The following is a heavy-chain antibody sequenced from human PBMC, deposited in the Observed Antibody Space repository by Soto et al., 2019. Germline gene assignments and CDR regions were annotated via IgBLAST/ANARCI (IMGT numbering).Heavy chain of an antibody. V-gene: IGHV3-21*06. Sequence: PGGSLRLSCAASGFSFSNYSMNWVRQAPGKGLEWVSSISTGSTYIYYADSVKGRFTISRDSAKNSLYLQMNSLRAEDTAVYYCATFLANCNRRCCYPPWYLDSWGQGTLVTAPQ. CDR2: ISTGSTYI. CDR3: ATFLANCNRRCCYPPWYLDS. J-gene: IGHJ4*02. D-gene: IGHD2-15*01. CDR1: GFSFSNYS.